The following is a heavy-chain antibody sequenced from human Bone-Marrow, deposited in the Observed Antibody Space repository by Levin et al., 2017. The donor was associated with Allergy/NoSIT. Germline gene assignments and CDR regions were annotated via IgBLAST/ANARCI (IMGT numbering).Heavy chain of an antibody. D-gene: IGHD3-3*01. CDR1: GVTLSNYA. Sequence: GGSLRLSCAASGVTLSNYAMSWVRQAPGKGLEWVSVISGSGGRTYYADSVKGRFTISRDNSKTTFYLQMNSLRAEDTALYYCAKALDPYYDFWSGYFPFDYWGQGTLVTVSS. CDR2: ISGSGGRT. J-gene: IGHJ4*02. CDR3: AKALDPYYDFWSGYFPFDY. V-gene: IGHV3-23*01.